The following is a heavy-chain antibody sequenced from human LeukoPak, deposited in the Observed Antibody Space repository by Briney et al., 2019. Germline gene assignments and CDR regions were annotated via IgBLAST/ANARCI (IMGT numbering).Heavy chain of an antibody. CDR1: GGTFSSYA. CDR3: ARDPTPSTMVRGFDY. Sequence: SVKVSCKASGGTFSSYAISWVRQAPGQGLEWMGGIIPIFGTANYAQKFQGRVTITADKSTSTAYMELSSLRSEDTAVYYCARDPTPSTMVRGFDYWGQGTLVTVSS. J-gene: IGHJ4*02. V-gene: IGHV1-69*06. CDR2: IIPIFGTA. D-gene: IGHD3-10*01.